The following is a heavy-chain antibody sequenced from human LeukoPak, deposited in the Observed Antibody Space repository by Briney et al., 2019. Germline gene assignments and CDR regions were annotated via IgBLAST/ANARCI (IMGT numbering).Heavy chain of an antibody. V-gene: IGHV3-7*01. CDR1: GFTFSNYW. J-gene: IGHJ3*02. CDR3: AREIKSFGYYDSSGYYRGSAFDI. CDR2: IKQDGSEK. Sequence: PGGSLRLSCAGSGFTFSNYWMTWVRQAPGKGLEWVANIKQDGSEKYYADSVKGRFTISRDNAKNSLYLQMNSLRAEDTAVYYCAREIKSFGYYDSSGYYRGSAFDIWGQGTMVTVSS. D-gene: IGHD3-22*01.